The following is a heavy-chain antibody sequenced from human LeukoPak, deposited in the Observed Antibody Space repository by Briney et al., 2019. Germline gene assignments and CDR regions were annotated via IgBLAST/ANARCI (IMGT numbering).Heavy chain of an antibody. CDR3: ANNFDY. CDR1: GFTFSNYG. V-gene: IGHV3-33*06. J-gene: IGHJ4*02. Sequence: GGSLRLSCTASGFTFSNYGMHWVRQAPGKGLEWVALIYYDGSNKYYADSVKGRFTTSRDNSKNTLHLQMNSLRAEDTAMYYCANNFDYWGQGTLVTVSS. CDR2: IYYDGSNK.